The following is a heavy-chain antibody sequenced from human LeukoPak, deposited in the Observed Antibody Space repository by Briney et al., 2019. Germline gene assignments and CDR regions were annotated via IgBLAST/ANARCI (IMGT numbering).Heavy chain of an antibody. CDR2: IYSGGGT. CDR1: GFTVSSNY. D-gene: IGHD1-26*01. J-gene: IGHJ5*02. V-gene: IGHV3-53*01. CDR3: ARDGSYYDGGWFDP. Sequence: SGGSLRLSCAASGFTVSSNYMSWVRQAPGKGLEWVSMIYSGGGTDYADSVKGRFTISRDTSKNTLYLQMNSLRAEDTAVYYCARDGSYYDGGWFDPWGQGTLVTVSS.